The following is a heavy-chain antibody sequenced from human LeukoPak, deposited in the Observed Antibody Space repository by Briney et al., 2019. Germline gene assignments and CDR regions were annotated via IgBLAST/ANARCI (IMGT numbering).Heavy chain of an antibody. J-gene: IGHJ5*02. CDR3: ARHPGGSSWYWFDP. D-gene: IGHD6-13*01. V-gene: IGHV4-4*09. CDR2: IYTGGST. Sequence: SETLSLTCTVSGGSISSYYWSWIRQPPGKGLEWIGYIYTGGSTNYNPSLKSRVTISVDTSKNQFSLKLSSVTAADTAVYYCARHPGGSSWYWFDPWGQGTLVTVSS. CDR1: GGSISSYY.